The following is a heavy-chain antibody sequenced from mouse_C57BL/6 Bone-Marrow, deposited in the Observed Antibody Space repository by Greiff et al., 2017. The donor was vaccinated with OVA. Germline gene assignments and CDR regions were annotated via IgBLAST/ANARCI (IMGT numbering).Heavy chain of an antibody. J-gene: IGHJ2*01. CDR2: INPNNGGT. V-gene: IGHV1-26*01. Sequence: VQLQQSGPELVKPGASVKISCKASGYTFTDYYMNWVKQSHGKSLEWIGDINPNNGGTSYNQKFKGKATLTVDKSSSTASMELRSLTSEDSAVYYCARGNYVYFDYWGQGTTLTVSS. CDR1: GYTFTDYY. CDR3: ARGNYVYFDY. D-gene: IGHD2-1*01.